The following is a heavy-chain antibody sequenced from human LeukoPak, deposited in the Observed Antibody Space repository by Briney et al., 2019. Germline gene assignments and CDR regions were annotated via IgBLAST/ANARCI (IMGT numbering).Heavy chain of an antibody. D-gene: IGHD2-2*01. Sequence: GGSLRLSCAASGFTFSNYAIHWVRQAPGKGLEWVSIVGGGGVKTYYADSVKGRFAISRDNSKNTVYLQMNSLRAEDTAVYYCAKRGDCSGTCTYDYWGQGTLVTVSS. CDR1: GFTFSNYA. CDR2: VGGGGVKT. CDR3: AKRGDCSGTCTYDY. J-gene: IGHJ4*02. V-gene: IGHV3-23*01.